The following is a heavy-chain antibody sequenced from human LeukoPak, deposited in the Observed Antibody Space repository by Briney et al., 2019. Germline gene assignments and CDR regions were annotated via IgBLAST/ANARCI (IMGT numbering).Heavy chain of an antibody. V-gene: IGHV4-34*01. CDR1: GGSFSGYY. D-gene: IGHD2-21*02. J-gene: IGHJ5*02. CDR2: INHSGST. Sequence: SETLSLTCAVYGGSFSGYYWSWIRQPPGKGLEWIGEINHSGSTNYNPSLKSRVTISVDTSKNQFSLKLSSVTAADTAVYYCATRPLAYCGGDCYSGWFDPWGQGTLVTVSS. CDR3: ATRPLAYCGGDCYSGWFDP.